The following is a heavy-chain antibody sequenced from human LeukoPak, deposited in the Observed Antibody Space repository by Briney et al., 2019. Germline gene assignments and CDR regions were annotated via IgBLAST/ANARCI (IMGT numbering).Heavy chain of an antibody. CDR1: GGSISSSSYY. CDR3: ARKNSYYYGSGSHFDY. CDR2: IYYSGST. D-gene: IGHD3-10*01. Sequence: PSETLSLTCTVSGGSISSSSYYWGWIRQPPGKGLEWIGSIYYSGSTYYNPSLKSRVTISVDTSKNQFSLKLSSVTAADTAVYYCARKNSYYYGSGSHFDYWGQGTLVTVSS. J-gene: IGHJ4*02. V-gene: IGHV4-39*01.